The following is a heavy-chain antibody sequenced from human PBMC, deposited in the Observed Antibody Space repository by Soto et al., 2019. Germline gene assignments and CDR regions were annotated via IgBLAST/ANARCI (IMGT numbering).Heavy chain of an antibody. CDR3: DNCADQYYDYVWSSGDY. CDR1: GFTFSSYA. CDR2: ISGSGGST. V-gene: IGHV3-23*01. D-gene: IGHD3-16*01. J-gene: IGHJ4*02. Sequence: PGGSLILSCAASGFTFSSYAMSWVRQAPGKGLEWVSAISGSGGSTYYADSVKGRFTISRDNSKNTLYLQMNSLRAEDTAVYYCDNCADQYYDYVWSSGDYWGQLTLGTVSS.